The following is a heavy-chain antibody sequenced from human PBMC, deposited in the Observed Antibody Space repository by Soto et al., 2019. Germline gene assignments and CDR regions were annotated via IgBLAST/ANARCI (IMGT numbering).Heavy chain of an antibody. Sequence: GGSLRLSCAASGFTFSSYGMHWVRQAPGKGLEWVAVIWYDGSNKYYADSVKGRFTISRDNSKNTLYLQMNSLRAEDTAVYYCARGQHYDFWSGPRGLIDYWGQGTLVTVSS. CDR3: ARGQHYDFWSGPRGLIDY. D-gene: IGHD3-3*01. J-gene: IGHJ4*02. V-gene: IGHV3-33*01. CDR1: GFTFSSYG. CDR2: IWYDGSNK.